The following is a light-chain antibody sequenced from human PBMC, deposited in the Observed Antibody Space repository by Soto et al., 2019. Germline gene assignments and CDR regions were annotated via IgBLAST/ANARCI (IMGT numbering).Light chain of an antibody. CDR2: KAS. Sequence: DIQMTQSPCTLSASVGGRVSITCRASQSISIWLAWYQQKPGKAPKILIYKASSLESGVPSRFSGSGSGTEFTLTISSLQPDDFATYYCQQYNSYSTFGQGTKVDIK. CDR3: QQYNSYST. CDR1: QSISIW. V-gene: IGKV1-5*03. J-gene: IGKJ1*01.